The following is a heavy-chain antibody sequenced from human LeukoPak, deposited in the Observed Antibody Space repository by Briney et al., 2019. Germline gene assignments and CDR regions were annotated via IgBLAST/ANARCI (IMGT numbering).Heavy chain of an antibody. D-gene: IGHD6-13*01. CDR3: ASSWNYYYYYMDV. Sequence: ASVKVSCKASGYTFTSYGISWVRQAPGQGLEWMGWISAYNGNTNYAQKLQGRVTMTTDTSTSTAYMELSRLRSDDTAVYNCASSWNYYYYYMDVWGKGTTVTVSS. J-gene: IGHJ6*03. CDR1: GYTFTSYG. CDR2: ISAYNGNT. V-gene: IGHV1-18*01.